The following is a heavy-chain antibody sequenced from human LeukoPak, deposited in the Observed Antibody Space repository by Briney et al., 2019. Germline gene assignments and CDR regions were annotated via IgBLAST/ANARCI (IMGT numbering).Heavy chain of an antibody. V-gene: IGHV4-39*01. J-gene: IGHJ4*02. CDR2: IYYSGST. CDR1: GGSISSSSYY. Sequence: SETLSLTXTVSGGSISSSSYYWGWIRQPPGKGLEWIGSIYYSGSTYYNPSLKSRVTISVDTSKNQFSLKLSSVTAADTAVYHCARHAAQGDIDYWGQGTLVTVSS. D-gene: IGHD3-16*01. CDR3: ARHAAQGDIDY.